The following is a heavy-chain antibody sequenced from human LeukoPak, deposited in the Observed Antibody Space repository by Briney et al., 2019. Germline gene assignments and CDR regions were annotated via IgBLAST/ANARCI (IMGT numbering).Heavy chain of an antibody. CDR3: AKDRYMGLDIVVVPAAIDYFDY. Sequence: GGSLRLSCAASGFTFSSYGMHWVRQAPGKGLEWVAFIRYDGSNKYYADSVKGRFTISRDNSKNTLYLQMNSLRAEDTAVYYCAKDRYMGLDIVVVPAAIDYFDYWGQGTLVTVSS. V-gene: IGHV3-30*02. CDR2: IRYDGSNK. CDR1: GFTFSSYG. D-gene: IGHD2-2*03. J-gene: IGHJ4*02.